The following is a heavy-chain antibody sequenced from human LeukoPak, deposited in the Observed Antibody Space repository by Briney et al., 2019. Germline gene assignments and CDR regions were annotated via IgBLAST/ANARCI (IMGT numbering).Heavy chain of an antibody. CDR2: ISGDGNAK. CDR1: GFSFSSYS. D-gene: IGHD2/OR15-2a*01. Sequence: GGSLRLSCAASGFSFSSYSINWVRQAPGKGLEWVSYISGDGNAKHYTDSVKGRFTISRDNAKNELYLQMNSLRAEDTAVYFCARDYVYAFDYWGQGTLVTVSP. V-gene: IGHV3-48*01. CDR3: ARDYVYAFDY. J-gene: IGHJ4*02.